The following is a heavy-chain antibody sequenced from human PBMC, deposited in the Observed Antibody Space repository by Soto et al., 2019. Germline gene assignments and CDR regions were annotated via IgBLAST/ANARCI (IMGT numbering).Heavy chain of an antibody. D-gene: IGHD5-18*01. CDR1: GGTFSSYA. J-gene: IGHJ4*02. V-gene: IGHV1-69*01. Sequence: QVQLVQSGAEVKKPGSSVKVSCKASGGTFSSYAISWVRQAPGQGLEWMGGIIPIFGTANYAQKFQGRVTITADESPSTAYRELSSVRSEDTAVYYCARVETAMVFGYWGQGTLVTVSS. CDR2: IIPIFGTA. CDR3: ARVETAMVFGY.